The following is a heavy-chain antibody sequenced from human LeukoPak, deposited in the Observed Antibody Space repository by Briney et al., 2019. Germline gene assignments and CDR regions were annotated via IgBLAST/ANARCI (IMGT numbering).Heavy chain of an antibody. Sequence: ASVKLSCNTSAYTYTTYGISWVRQAPGLGLEWMGSIIAYNGNTIYAHKVQVRVTMTTDPYTRTAYMELRSLRFDDTAVYYCARDQSVRLLQTSSTYFKHVFAIWGQGSMVPVSS. CDR1: AYTYTTYG. J-gene: IGHJ3*02. D-gene: IGHD6-13*01. V-gene: IGHV1-18*01. CDR2: IIAYNGNT. CDR3: ARDQSVRLLQTSSTYFKHVFAI.